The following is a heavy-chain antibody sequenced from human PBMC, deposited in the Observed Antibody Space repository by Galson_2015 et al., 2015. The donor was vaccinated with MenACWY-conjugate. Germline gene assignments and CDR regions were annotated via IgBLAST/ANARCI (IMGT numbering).Heavy chain of an antibody. CDR2: IIPFLGIA. CDR3: ARSPRDYTSGSYSFHH. Sequence: SVKVSCKASGGAFSNYAISWVRQAPGQGLKWMGRIIPFLGIANYAETFQGRVTITSDTSAKTAYMELNSLTSEDTAVYYCARSPRDYTSGSYSFHHWGQGTLVTVPS. CDR1: GGAFSNYA. D-gene: IGHD3-10*01. V-gene: IGHV1-69*04. J-gene: IGHJ1*01.